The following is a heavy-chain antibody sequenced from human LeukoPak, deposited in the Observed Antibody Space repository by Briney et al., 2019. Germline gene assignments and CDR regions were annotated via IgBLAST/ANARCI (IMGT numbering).Heavy chain of an antibody. J-gene: IGHJ4*02. V-gene: IGHV3-30*01. CDR1: GFTFSNYA. D-gene: IGHD1-14*01. CDR2: ISYDGSKT. Sequence: PGRSLRLSCAASGFTFSNYAMHWVRQAPGKGLEWVAAISYDGSKTYYADSVKGQFSISRDNSENTLYLQMDSLRAEDTAVYYCASNRGSDYWGQGTLVTVSS. CDR3: ASNRGSDY.